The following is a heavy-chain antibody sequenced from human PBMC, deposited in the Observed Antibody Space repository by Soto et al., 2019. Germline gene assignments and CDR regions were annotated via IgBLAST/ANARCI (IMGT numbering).Heavy chain of an antibody. J-gene: IGHJ6*02. CDR3: ARTKKQLVTAYYYYGMDV. D-gene: IGHD6-6*01. CDR2: IKQDGSEK. CDR1: GFTFSSYW. V-gene: IGHV3-7*01. Sequence: GGSLRLSCAASGFTFSSYWMSWVRQAPGKGLEWVANIKQDGSEKYYVDSVKGRFTISRDNAKNSLYLQMNSLRAEDTAVYYCARTKKQLVTAYYYYGMDVWGQGTTVTVSS.